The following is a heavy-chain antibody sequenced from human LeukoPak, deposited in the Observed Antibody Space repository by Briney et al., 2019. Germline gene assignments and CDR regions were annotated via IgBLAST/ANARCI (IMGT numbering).Heavy chain of an antibody. CDR2: ISGSGGST. Sequence: PGGSLRLSCAASGFPFSSYAMSWVRQAPGKGLEWVSAISGSGGSTYYADSVKGRFTISRDNSKNTLYLQMNSLRAEDTAVYYCAKSPNYDSSGYSDYWGQGTLVTVSS. D-gene: IGHD3-22*01. J-gene: IGHJ4*02. CDR3: AKSPNYDSSGYSDY. CDR1: GFPFSSYA. V-gene: IGHV3-23*01.